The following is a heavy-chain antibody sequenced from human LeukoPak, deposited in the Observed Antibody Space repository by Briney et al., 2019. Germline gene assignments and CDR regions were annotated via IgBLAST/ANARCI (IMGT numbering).Heavy chain of an antibody. J-gene: IGHJ5*02. CDR3: AKEPGP. D-gene: IGHD1-14*01. CDR1: GFTFSNYA. Sequence: GGSLRLSCAASGFTFSNYAMNWVRQAPRKGLEWVSGLSGSGGSTCYADSVKGRFTISRDISKDTLYLQMNSLRAEDTAVYYCAKEPGPWGQGTLVTVSS. CDR2: LSGSGGST. V-gene: IGHV3-23*01.